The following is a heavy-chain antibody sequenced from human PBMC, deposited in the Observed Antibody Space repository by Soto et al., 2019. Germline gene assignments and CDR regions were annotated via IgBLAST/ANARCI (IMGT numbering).Heavy chain of an antibody. V-gene: IGHV3-9*01. Sequence: GGTLRLSWAASGCTLVDYARHWVRKAPGRGLEWVSGISWNSGSIGYADSVKGRFTISRDNAKNSLYLQMNSLRAEDTALYYCAKAVEDNWNDDYYYYGMDVWGQGTTVTVSS. CDR3: AKAVEDNWNDDYYYYGMDV. J-gene: IGHJ6*02. CDR2: ISWNSGSI. D-gene: IGHD1-1*01. CDR1: GCTLVDYA.